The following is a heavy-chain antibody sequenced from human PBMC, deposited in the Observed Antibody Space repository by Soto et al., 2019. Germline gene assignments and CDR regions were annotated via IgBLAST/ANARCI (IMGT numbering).Heavy chain of an antibody. J-gene: IGHJ3*02. Sequence: GASVKVSCKASGYTFTSYGISWVRQAPGQGLEWMGWISAYNGNTNYAQKLQGRVTVTTDTSTSIAYMEPRSLRSDDTAVYYCARDRESYGLGNDAFDIWGQGTMVTVSS. CDR2: ISAYNGNT. V-gene: IGHV1-18*01. D-gene: IGHD5-18*01. CDR1: GYTFTSYG. CDR3: ARDRESYGLGNDAFDI.